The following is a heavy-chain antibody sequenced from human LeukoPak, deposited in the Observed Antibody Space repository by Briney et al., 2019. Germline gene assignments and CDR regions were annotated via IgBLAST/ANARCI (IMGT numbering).Heavy chain of an antibody. CDR3: ARGIHVAVARTGGNWFDP. J-gene: IGHJ5*02. CDR1: GGSFSGYY. V-gene: IGHV4-34*01. CDR2: INHSGST. Sequence: SETLSLTCAVYGGSFSGYYWSWIRQPPGKGLEWIGEINHSGSTNYNPSLKSRATISVDTSKNQFSLKLSSVTAADTAVYYCARGIHVAVARTGGNWFDPWGQGTLVTVSS. D-gene: IGHD6-19*01.